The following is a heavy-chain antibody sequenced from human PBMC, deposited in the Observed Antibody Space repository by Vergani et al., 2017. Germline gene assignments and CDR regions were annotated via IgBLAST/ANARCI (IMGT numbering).Heavy chain of an antibody. Sequence: EVQLLESGGGLVQPGGSLRLSCAASGFTFSSYAMSWVRQAPGKGLEWVSAISGSGGSTYYADSVKGRFTISRDNSKNTLYLQMNSLISEDTAVYYCAKGRQWLPTGYYFDYWGQGTLVTVSS. CDR3: AKGRQWLPTGYYFDY. D-gene: IGHD6-19*01. CDR1: GFTFSSYA. J-gene: IGHJ4*02. V-gene: IGHV3-23*01. CDR2: ISGSGGST.